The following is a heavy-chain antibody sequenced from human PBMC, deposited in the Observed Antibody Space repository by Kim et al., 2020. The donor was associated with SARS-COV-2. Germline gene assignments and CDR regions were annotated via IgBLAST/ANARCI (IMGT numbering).Heavy chain of an antibody. D-gene: IGHD4-17*01. CDR2: IYYSGST. V-gene: IGHV4-39*01. J-gene: IGHJ4*02. Sequence: SETLSLTCTVSGGSISSSSYYWGWIRQPPGKGLEWIGSIYYSGSTYYNPSLKSRVTISVDTSKNQFSLKLSSVTAADTAVYYCARQIRVTTWPWKGSNTYYFDYWGQGTLVTVSS. CDR1: GGSISSSSYY. CDR3: ARQIRVTTWPWKGSNTYYFDY.